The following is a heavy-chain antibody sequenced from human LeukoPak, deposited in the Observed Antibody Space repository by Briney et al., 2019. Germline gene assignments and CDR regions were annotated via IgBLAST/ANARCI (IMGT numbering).Heavy chain of an antibody. V-gene: IGHV1-2*02. CDR3: ARGPHWDPHFDY. CDR1: GYTFTGYY. CDR2: INPNSGGT. Sequence: ASVKVSCKASGYTFTGYYMHWVRQAPGQGLEWMGWINPNSGGTNYAQKFQGRVTMTRDTSISTAYMELTRLRSDDTAVYYCARGPHWDPHFDYWGQGTLVTVSS. J-gene: IGHJ4*02. D-gene: IGHD7-27*01.